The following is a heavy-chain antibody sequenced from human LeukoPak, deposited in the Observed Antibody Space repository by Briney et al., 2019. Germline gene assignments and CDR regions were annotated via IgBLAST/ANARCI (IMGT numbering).Heavy chain of an antibody. CDR1: GFPFSGYV. J-gene: IGHJ4*02. Sequence: GSLRLSCAASGFPFSGYVMNWVRQAPGRGLEWVSGISGSGGSTHYADSVKGRFTISRDNSKNTVYLQMNSLGADDTAVYYCAKEGTWFGTLPFDSWGRGILVIVSS. V-gene: IGHV3-23*01. CDR2: ISGSGGST. D-gene: IGHD3-10*01. CDR3: AKEGTWFGTLPFDS.